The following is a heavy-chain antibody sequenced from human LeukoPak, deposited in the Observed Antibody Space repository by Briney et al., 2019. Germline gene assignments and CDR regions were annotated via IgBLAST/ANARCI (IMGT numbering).Heavy chain of an antibody. CDR3: ARDLGYYYDSSGYYPDY. D-gene: IGHD3-22*01. CDR2: ISSSSSYI. Sequence: GGSLRLSCAASGFTFSSYAMSWVRQAPGKGLEWVSSISSSSSYIYYADSVKGRFTISRDNAKNSLYLQMNSLRAEDTAVYYCARDLGYYYDSSGYYPDYWGQGTLVTVSS. V-gene: IGHV3-21*01. J-gene: IGHJ4*02. CDR1: GFTFSSYA.